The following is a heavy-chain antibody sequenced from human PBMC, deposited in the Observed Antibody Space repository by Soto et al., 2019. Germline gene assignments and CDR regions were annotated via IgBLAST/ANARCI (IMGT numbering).Heavy chain of an antibody. V-gene: IGHV4-61*01. CDR2: IYYSGST. CDR3: AISSGYNFDY. D-gene: IGHD3-22*01. CDR1: GGSVSSGSYY. J-gene: IGHJ4*02. Sequence: QVQLQESGPGLVKPSETLSLTCTVSGGSVSSGSYYWSWIRQPPGKGLEWIGYIYYSGSTNYNPPLKSRVTISVDTSKNQFSLKLSSVTAADTAVYYCAISSGYNFDYWGQGTLVTVSS.